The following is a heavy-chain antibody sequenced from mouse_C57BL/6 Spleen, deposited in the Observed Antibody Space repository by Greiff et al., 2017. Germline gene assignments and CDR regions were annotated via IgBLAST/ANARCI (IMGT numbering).Heavy chain of an antibody. D-gene: IGHD1-1*01. CDR2: IRLKSDNYAT. V-gene: IGHV6-3*01. J-gene: IGHJ2*01. Sequence: EVQLQQSGGGLVQPGGSMKLSCVASGFTFSNYWMNWVRQSPEKGLEWVAQIRLKSDNYATHYAESVKGRFTISRDDSKSSVYLQMNNLRAEDTGIYYCTVITTVVGAFDYWGQGTTLTVSS. CDR3: TVITTVVGAFDY. CDR1: GFTFSNYW.